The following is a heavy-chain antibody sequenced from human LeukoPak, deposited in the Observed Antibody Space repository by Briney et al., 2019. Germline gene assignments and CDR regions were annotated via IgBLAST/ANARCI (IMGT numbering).Heavy chain of an antibody. CDR3: ARRHITMVRGVIIDGPDY. Sequence: SETLSLTCTVSGVSISSSSYSWGWIRQPPGKGLEWIGSIYYSGSTHYNPSLKSRVTISVDTSKNQFSLKLSSVTAADTAVYYCARRHITMVRGVIIDGPDYWGQGTLVTVSS. CDR1: GVSISSSSYS. V-gene: IGHV4-39*01. D-gene: IGHD3-10*01. J-gene: IGHJ4*02. CDR2: IYYSGST.